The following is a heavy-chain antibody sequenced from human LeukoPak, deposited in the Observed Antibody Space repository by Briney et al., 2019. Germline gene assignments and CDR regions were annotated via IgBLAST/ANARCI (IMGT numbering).Heavy chain of an antibody. D-gene: IGHD6-19*01. CDR2: FDPEDGET. Sequence: VGGFDPEDGETIYAQKFQGRVTMTEDTSTDTAYMELSSLRSEDAAVYYCATIHSGWYDYWGQGTLVTVSS. CDR3: ATIHSGWYDY. V-gene: IGHV1-24*01. J-gene: IGHJ4*02.